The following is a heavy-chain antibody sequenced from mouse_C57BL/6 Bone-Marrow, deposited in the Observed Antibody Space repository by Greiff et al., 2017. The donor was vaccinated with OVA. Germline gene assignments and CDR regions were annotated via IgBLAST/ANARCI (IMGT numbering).Heavy chain of an antibody. CDR1: GFTFSDFY. CDR2: SSNKANDYTT. Sequence: EVQLVESGGGLVQSGRSLRLSCATSGFTFSDFYMEWVRQAPGKGLEWIAASSNKANDYTTEYSASVKGRFIVSRDTSQSILNIQMNALRAEDTAIYYCARESYDAGYYAMDDWGKGTSVTVSS. CDR3: ARESYDAGYYAMDD. J-gene: IGHJ4*01. D-gene: IGHD2-3*01. V-gene: IGHV7-1*01.